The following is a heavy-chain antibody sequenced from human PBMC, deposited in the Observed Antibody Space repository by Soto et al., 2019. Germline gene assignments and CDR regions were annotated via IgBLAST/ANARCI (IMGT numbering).Heavy chain of an antibody. V-gene: IGHV1-8*01. CDR3: ARGAFIAARHPPGDYYYGMDV. CDR1: GSTFPSYD. CDR2: MNPNSGNT. D-gene: IGHD6-6*01. Sequence: ASVKVSCKASGSTFPSYDINWVRQATGQGLEWMGWMNPNSGNTGYAQKSQGRVTMTRNTSISTAYMELSSLRSEDTAVYYCARGAFIAARHPPGDYYYGMDVWGQGTTVTVSS. J-gene: IGHJ6*02.